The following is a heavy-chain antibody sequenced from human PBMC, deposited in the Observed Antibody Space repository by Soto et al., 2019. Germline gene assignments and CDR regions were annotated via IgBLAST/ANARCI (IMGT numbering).Heavy chain of an antibody. J-gene: IGHJ4*02. Sequence: SEPLSLTCSVSGGSISSYYGSWIRQPPGKGLEWIAYIYYSGSTSYNPSLKSRVSISLDTSKNQFSLKLSSVTAADTAVYYCARGVVYYYDSSGYYFSPYYFDYWGQGTLVTVSS. D-gene: IGHD3-22*01. CDR2: IYYSGST. CDR1: GGSISSYY. V-gene: IGHV4-59*12. CDR3: ARGVVYYYDSSGYYFSPYYFDY.